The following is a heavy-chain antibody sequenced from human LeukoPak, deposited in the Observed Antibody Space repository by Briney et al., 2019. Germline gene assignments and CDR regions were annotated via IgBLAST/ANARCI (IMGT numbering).Heavy chain of an antibody. D-gene: IGHD3-22*01. Sequence: GGSLRLSCAASGFTFSSYGMHWVRQAPGKGLEWVAFIRYDGSNKKYSDSVKGRFTVSRDTSKNTLYLQMNSLRAEDTAVYYCARARLGYYFLDYWGQGTLVTVSS. CDR1: GFTFSSYG. V-gene: IGHV3-30*02. CDR2: IRYDGSNK. CDR3: ARARLGYYFLDY. J-gene: IGHJ4*02.